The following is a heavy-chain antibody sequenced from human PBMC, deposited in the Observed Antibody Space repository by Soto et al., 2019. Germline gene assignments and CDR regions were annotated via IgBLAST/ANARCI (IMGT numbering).Heavy chain of an antibody. CDR2: ISSSGSAI. CDR1: GFTFSSYA. Sequence: PGGSLRLSCAASGFTFSSYAMNWVRQAPGKGLEWFSYISSSGSAIYYADSVRGRFTISRDNAKYSLYLQMNSLRAEDTAVYYCARDPSVRGVTQYYLDFWGQGTLVTVSS. CDR3: ARDPSVRGVTQYYLDF. D-gene: IGHD3-10*01. J-gene: IGHJ4*02. V-gene: IGHV3-48*01.